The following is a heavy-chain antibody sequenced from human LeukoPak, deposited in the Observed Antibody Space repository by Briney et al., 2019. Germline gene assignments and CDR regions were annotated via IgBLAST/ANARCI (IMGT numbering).Heavy chain of an antibody. Sequence: ASVKVSCKASGGTFSSYAISWVRQAPGQGLEWMGGIIPIFGTANYAQKFQGRVTITADESTSTAYMELSSLRSEDTAVYYCAREPHDCGGGCYVDYWGQGTLVTVSS. CDR2: IIPIFGTA. J-gene: IGHJ4*02. V-gene: IGHV1-69*13. D-gene: IGHD2-21*02. CDR1: GGTFSSYA. CDR3: AREPHDCGGGCYVDY.